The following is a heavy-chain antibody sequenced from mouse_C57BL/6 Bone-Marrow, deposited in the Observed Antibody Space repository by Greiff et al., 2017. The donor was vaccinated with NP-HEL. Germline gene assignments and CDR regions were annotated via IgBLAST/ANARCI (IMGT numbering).Heavy chain of an antibody. D-gene: IGHD1-1*01. Sequence: QVHVKQSGAELVKPGASVKMSCKASGYTFTSYWITWVKQRPGQGLEWIGDIYPGSGSTNYNEKFKSKATLTVDTSSSTAYMQLSSLTSEDSAVYYCARDGSSYSWYFDVWGTGTTVTVSS. CDR2: IYPGSGST. CDR1: GYTFTSYW. V-gene: IGHV1-55*01. J-gene: IGHJ1*03. CDR3: ARDGSSYSWYFDV.